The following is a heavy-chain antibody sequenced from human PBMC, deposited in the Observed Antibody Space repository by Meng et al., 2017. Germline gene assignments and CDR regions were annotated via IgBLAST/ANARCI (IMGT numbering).Heavy chain of an antibody. J-gene: IGHJ5*02. CDR3: ARGIRLWNPFDP. V-gene: IGHV1-46*01. CDR2: INPSGGST. D-gene: IGHD4/OR15-4a*01. CDR1: GYTFTSYY. Sequence: ASVKVSCKASGYTFTSYYMHWVRQAPGQGLEWMGIINPSGGSTSYAQKFQGRVTMPRDTSTSTVYMELSRLRSEDTAVYYCARGIRLWNPFDPWGQGTLVTVSS.